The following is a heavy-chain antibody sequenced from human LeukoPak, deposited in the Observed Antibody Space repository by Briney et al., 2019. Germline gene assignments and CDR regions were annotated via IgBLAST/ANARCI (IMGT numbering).Heavy chain of an antibody. CDR1: GFTFSSYG. D-gene: IGHD5-12*01. J-gene: IGHJ4*02. V-gene: IGHV3-30*02. CDR3: GRGRPRGYSGYVIDY. Sequence: GGSLRLSCAASGFTFSSYGMHWVRQAPGKGLERVAFIRYDGSNKYYADSVKGRFTISRDNSKNTLYLQMNSLRAEDTAAFYCGRGRPRGYSGYVIDYWGQGTPITVSS. CDR2: IRYDGSNK.